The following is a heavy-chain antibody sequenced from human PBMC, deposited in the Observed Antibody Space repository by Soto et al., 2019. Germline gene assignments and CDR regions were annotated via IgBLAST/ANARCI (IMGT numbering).Heavy chain of an antibody. CDR1: GFTFSRYW. CDR3: ARVLKSSGWDNDVFDI. Sequence: GGALRLSCAASGFTFSRYWMHWVRQAPGKGLVWVSRIDTYGSATKYADSVEGRFTISRDNAKNTLYLQMNSLRAEDTAVYYCARVLKSSGWDNDVFDIWGQGTMVTVSS. J-gene: IGHJ3*02. CDR2: IDTYGSAT. D-gene: IGHD6-19*01. V-gene: IGHV3-74*03.